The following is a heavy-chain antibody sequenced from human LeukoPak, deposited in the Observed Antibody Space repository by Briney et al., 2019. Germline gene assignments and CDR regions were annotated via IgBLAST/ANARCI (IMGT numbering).Heavy chain of an antibody. Sequence: ASVKVSCKASGYTFTGYYMHWVRQAPGQGLEWMGWINPNSGGTNYAQKFQGRVTMTRSTSISTAYMELSSLRSEDTALYYCARGASRSFDYWGQGTLVTVSS. J-gene: IGHJ4*02. CDR1: GYTFTGYY. CDR2: INPNSGGT. V-gene: IGHV1-2*02. CDR3: ARGASRSFDY. D-gene: IGHD6-6*01.